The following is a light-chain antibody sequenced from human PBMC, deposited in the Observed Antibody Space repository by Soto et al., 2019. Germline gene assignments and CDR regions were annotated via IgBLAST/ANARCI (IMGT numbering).Light chain of an antibody. J-gene: IGLJ1*01. CDR3: AAWDDTVRSYV. CDR1: ISNIGTNY. CDR2: RDN. V-gene: IGLV1-47*01. Sequence: QPVLTQPPSVSGTPGQSVTISCSGGISNIGTNYVHWFQQLPGTAPKVLSNRDNQRPSGVPDRFSGSKSGTSASLAISGLQSEDEAEYYCAAWDDTVRSYVFGTGTKLTVL.